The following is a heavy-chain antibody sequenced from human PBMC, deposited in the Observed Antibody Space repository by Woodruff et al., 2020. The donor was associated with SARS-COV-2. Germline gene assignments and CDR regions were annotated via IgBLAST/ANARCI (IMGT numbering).Heavy chain of an antibody. V-gene: IGHV4-61*07. Sequence: TNYNPSLKRRVTISVDTSKNQFSLKLSSVTAADTAVYYCAGQYYYDSSGYYVGQDYWGQGTLVTVSS. CDR2: T. CDR3: AGQYYYDSSGYYVGQDY. D-gene: IGHD3-22*01. J-gene: IGHJ4*02.